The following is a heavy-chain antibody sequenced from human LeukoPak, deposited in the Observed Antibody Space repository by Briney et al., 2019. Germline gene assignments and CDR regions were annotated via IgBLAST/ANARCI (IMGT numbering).Heavy chain of an antibody. CDR3: ARDLMGIAYCGAFYY. CDR2: ISGSGGST. J-gene: IGHJ4*02. V-gene: IGHV3-23*01. CDR1: GFTFSTYA. Sequence: GSLRLSCAASGFTFSTYAMSWVRQAPGKGLEWVSGISGSGGSTFYADSVKGRFTISRDNSKNTLYLQMNSLRAEDTAVYYCARDLMGIAYCGAFYYWGQGTLVTVSS. D-gene: IGHD6-13*01.